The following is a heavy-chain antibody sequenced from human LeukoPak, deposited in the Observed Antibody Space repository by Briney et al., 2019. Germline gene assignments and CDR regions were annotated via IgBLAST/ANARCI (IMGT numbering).Heavy chain of an antibody. CDR1: GYTFTGYD. CDR3: ARARGIAANDRVYDY. D-gene: IGHD6-13*01. J-gene: IGHJ4*02. V-gene: IGHV1-8*01. Sequence: ASVKVSCKASGYTFTGYDINWVRQATGQGLEWMGWMNPNSGNTGYAQKFQGRVTMTRDTSTSTVYMEPSSLRSEDTAVYYCARARGIAANDRVYDYWGQGTLVTVSS. CDR2: MNPNSGNT.